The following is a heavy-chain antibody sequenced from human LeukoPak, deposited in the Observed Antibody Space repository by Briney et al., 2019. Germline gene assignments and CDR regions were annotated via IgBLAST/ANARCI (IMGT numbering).Heavy chain of an antibody. Sequence: ASVKVSCKASGGTFSSYAISWVRQAPGLGLEWMGGIIPIFGTANYAQKFQGRVTITTDESTSTAYMELSSLRSEDTAVYYCARAQDSQYCSSTSCSDYYYMDVWGKGTTVTVSS. CDR3: ARAQDSQYCSSTSCSDYYYMDV. D-gene: IGHD2-2*01. V-gene: IGHV1-69*05. CDR1: GGTFSSYA. CDR2: IIPIFGTA. J-gene: IGHJ6*03.